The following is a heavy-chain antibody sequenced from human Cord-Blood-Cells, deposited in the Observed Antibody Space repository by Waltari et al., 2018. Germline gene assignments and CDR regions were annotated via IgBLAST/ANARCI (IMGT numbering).Heavy chain of an antibody. CDR2: IKQDGSEK. J-gene: IGHJ3*02. CDR3: ARSRTGDAFDI. V-gene: IGHV3-7*01. D-gene: IGHD7-27*01. Sequence: EVQLVESGGGLVQPGGSLRLSFAASGFTFRTYCMSLVRQAPGKGLEWVANIKQDGSEKYYVDSVKGRFTISRDNAKNSLYLQMNSLRAEDTAVYYCARSRTGDAFDIWGQGTMVTVSS. CDR1: GFTFRTYC.